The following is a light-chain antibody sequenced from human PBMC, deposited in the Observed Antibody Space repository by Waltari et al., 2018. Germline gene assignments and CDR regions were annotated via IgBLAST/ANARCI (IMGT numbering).Light chain of an antibody. CDR3: QQYGSSPLT. CDR1: QSVNSSY. Sequence: ELVLTQSPGTLSLSPGERATLPCRASQSVNSSYLAWDQQKPGQAPRLPIYGASSRATGIPDRFSGSGSGTDFTLTISRLEPEDFAVYYCQQYGSSPLTFGGGTKVEIK. CDR2: GAS. J-gene: IGKJ4*01. V-gene: IGKV3-20*01.